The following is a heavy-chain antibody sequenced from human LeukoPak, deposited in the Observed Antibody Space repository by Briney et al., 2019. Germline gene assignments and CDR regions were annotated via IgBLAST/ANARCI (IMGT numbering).Heavy chain of an antibody. CDR1: GGTFSSYA. V-gene: IGHV1-69*13. CDR3: ASPYYDFWSGYFKPWFDP. Sequence: GASVKVSCKASGGTFSSYAISWVRQAPGQGLEWMGGIIPIFGTANYAQKCQGRVTITADESTSTAYMELSSLRSEDTAVYYCASPYYDFWSGYFKPWFDPWGQGTLVTVSS. D-gene: IGHD3-3*01. CDR2: IIPIFGTA. J-gene: IGHJ5*02.